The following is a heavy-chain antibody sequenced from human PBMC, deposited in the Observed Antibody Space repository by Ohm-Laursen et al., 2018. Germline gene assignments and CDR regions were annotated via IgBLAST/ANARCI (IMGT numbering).Heavy chain of an antibody. V-gene: IGHV3-21*01. CDR2: ISSSSSYI. CDR3: ARDSEGIAAAGTFENWFDP. CDR1: GFTFSSYS. J-gene: IGHJ5*02. D-gene: IGHD6-13*01. Sequence: SLRLSCTASGFTFSSYSMNWVRQAPGKGLEWVSSISSSSSYIYYADSVKGRFTISRDNAKNSLYLQMNSLRAEDTAVYYCARDSEGIAAAGTFENWFDPWGQGTLVTVSS.